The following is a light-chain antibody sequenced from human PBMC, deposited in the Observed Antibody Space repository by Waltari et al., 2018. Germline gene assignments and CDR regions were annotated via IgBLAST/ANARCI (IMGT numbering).Light chain of an antibody. J-gene: IGKJ4*01. CDR2: DAS. CDR3: QERSNWPGGS. CDR1: QSVRTY. Sequence: EIVMTQSPATLSLSPGESVTLSCRASQSVRTYLAWYQQKPGQAPRLLIYDASNRATGLPARFGGSGSGTDFTLTISRLEPEDFAVYYCQERSNWPGGSFGGGTKVEIK. V-gene: IGKV3-11*01.